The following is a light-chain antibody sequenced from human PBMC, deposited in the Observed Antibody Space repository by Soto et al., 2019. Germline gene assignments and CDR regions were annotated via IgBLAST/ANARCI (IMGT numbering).Light chain of an antibody. CDR1: QSINTY. J-gene: IGKJ3*01. V-gene: IGKV1-39*01. CDR2: AAS. Sequence: IQMTQSPSSLSASVGDRVTITCRASQSINTYLIWYQQKPGKAPELLIYAASTLQGGVPSRFSGSGSGTDFTLTITSLQPEDFATYYCQQSFSTPQYTFGPGTKVDI. CDR3: QQSFSTPQYT.